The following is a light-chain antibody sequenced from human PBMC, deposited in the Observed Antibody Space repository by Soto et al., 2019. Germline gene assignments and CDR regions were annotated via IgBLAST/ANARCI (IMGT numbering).Light chain of an antibody. CDR1: QGIRSY. CDR3: QQLSSHCPKDP. J-gene: IGKJ5*01. V-gene: IGKV1-9*01. Sequence: DIQLTQSPSFLSASVGARVTITCRASQGIRSYLAWYQQKPGKAPKLLIYAASTLQSGVPSRFSGSGSGTEFTLTITSLQPEDSATYYGQQLSSHCPKDPFGQGTRLEIK. CDR2: AAS.